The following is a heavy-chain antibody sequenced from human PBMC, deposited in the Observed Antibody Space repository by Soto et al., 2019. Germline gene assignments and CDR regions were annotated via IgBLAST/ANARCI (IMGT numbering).Heavy chain of an antibody. Sequence: PLVSLILSCASSGSTFSGYSMNCVRQAPGKGLEWISYISSSSSTIYYADSVKGRFTISRDNAKNSLYLQMNSLRDEDTALYYCARGGRITIFGVVTQWGQGSLVSVSS. J-gene: IGHJ4*02. CDR1: GSTFSGYS. CDR3: ARGGRITIFGVVTQ. V-gene: IGHV3-48*02. CDR2: ISSSSSTI. D-gene: IGHD3-3*01.